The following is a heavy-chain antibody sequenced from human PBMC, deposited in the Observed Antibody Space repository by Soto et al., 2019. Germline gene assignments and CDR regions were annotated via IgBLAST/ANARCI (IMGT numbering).Heavy chain of an antibody. CDR1: GFTFSSYG. CDR2: ISYDGSNK. CDR3: AKDKKRITGTSRYYYYGMDV. D-gene: IGHD1-7*01. V-gene: IGHV3-30*18. J-gene: IGHJ6*02. Sequence: PGGSLRLSCAASGFTFSSYGMHWVRQAPGKGLEWVAVISYDGSNKYYADSVKGRFTISRDNSKNTLYLQMNSLRAEDTAVYYCAKDKKRITGTSRYYYYGMDVWGQGTTVTVSS.